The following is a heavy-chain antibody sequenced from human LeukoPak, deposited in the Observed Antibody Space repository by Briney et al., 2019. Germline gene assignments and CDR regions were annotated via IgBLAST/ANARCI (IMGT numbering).Heavy chain of an antibody. J-gene: IGHJ4*02. CDR3: ARAALEYCGGDCLDY. CDR2: ISSDGDNT. D-gene: IGHD2-21*01. V-gene: IGHV3-64*02. Sequence: SCKASGYTFTGYSMHWVRQAPGKGLEYVSVISSDGDNTYYADSVKGRFTISRDNSKNTLYLQMGSLRAEDMAVYYCARAALEYCGGDCLDYWGQGTLVTVPS. CDR1: GYTFTGYS.